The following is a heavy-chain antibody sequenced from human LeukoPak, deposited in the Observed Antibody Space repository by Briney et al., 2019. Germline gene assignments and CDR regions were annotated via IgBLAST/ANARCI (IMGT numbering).Heavy chain of an antibody. D-gene: IGHD3-22*01. J-gene: IGHJ4*02. V-gene: IGHV1-46*01. CDR3: ARDGQGYYDSSGYYHYFDY. CDR2: INPSGGST. CDR1: GYTFTSYY. Sequence: ASVKVSCKASGYTFTSYYMHWVRQAPGQGLEWMGIINPSGGSTSYAQKFQGRVTMTRDTSTSTVYMELSSLRSEDTAVYYCARDGQGYYDSSGYYHYFDYWGQGTLVTVSS.